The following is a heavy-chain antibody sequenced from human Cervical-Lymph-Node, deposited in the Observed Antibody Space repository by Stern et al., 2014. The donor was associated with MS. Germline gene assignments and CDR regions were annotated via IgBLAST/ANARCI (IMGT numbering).Heavy chain of an antibody. Sequence: VQLVQSGAEVKKPGASVKVSCKVSGYTLTELSMHWVRQAPGKGLEWMGGFDPEDGETTYAQKVQGRVTMTEDTSTNTAYMELSSLRSEDTAVYYCATDRDDFRSGYSAPTKGYGLDVWGQGTTVTVTS. D-gene: IGHD3-3*01. CDR3: ATDRDDFRSGYSAPTKGYGLDV. J-gene: IGHJ6*02. CDR2: FDPEDGET. CDR1: GYTLTELS. V-gene: IGHV1-24*01.